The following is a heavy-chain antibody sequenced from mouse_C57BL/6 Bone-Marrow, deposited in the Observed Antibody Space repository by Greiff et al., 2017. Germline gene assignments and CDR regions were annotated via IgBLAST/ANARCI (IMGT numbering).Heavy chain of an antibody. CDR2: IYPGSGST. CDR3: ARSYYDYDGGAMDY. Sequence: QVQLQQPGAELVKPGASVKMSCKASGYTFTSYWITWVKQRPGQGLEWIGDIYPGSGSTNYNEKFKSKATLTVDTSSSTAYMQLSSLTSEDSAVYYCARSYYDYDGGAMDYWGQGTSVTVSS. CDR1: GYTFTSYW. D-gene: IGHD2-4*01. V-gene: IGHV1-55*01. J-gene: IGHJ4*01.